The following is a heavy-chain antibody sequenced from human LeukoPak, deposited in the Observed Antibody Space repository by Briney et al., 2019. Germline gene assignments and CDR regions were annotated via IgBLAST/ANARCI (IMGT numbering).Heavy chain of an antibody. D-gene: IGHD2-2*01. V-gene: IGHV4-59*01. Sequence: SETLSLTCTVSGGSISSYYWSWIRQPPGKGLEWIGYIYYSGSTNYNPSLKSRVTISVDTSKNQLSLKLSSVTAADTAVYYCARGGAGCSSTSCYFRFDPWGQGTLVTVSS. CDR2: IYYSGST. CDR1: GGSISSYY. J-gene: IGHJ5*02. CDR3: ARGGAGCSSTSCYFRFDP.